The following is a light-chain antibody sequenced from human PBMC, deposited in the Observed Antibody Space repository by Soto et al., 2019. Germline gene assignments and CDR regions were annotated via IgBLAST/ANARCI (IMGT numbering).Light chain of an antibody. CDR2: DAY. CDR1: QSVTSY. J-gene: IGKJ2*01. CDR3: QQRSTWPYA. Sequence: EIVLTQSPATLSLSPGERATLSCKASQSVTSYLAGYQQKPGHAPRLLIYDAYNTATGIPARFSGRGSGTDFTLNISSIEPEDFAVYYCQQRSTWPYAFGQGTKLEIK. V-gene: IGKV3-11*01.